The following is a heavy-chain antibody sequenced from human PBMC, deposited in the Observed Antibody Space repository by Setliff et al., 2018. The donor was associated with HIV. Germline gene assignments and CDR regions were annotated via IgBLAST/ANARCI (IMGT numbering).Heavy chain of an antibody. D-gene: IGHD3-22*01. CDR3: ARDRLTYYFDY. Sequence: PSETLSLTCTVSGGSINTYYWSWIRQPAGKGLEWIGRFYTSGSTNYNPSLKSRVTMSVDTSKNQFSLKLSSVTAADTAVYYCARDRLTYYFDYWGQGIPVTVSS. V-gene: IGHV4-4*07. J-gene: IGHJ4*02. CDR1: GGSINTYY. CDR2: FYTSGST.